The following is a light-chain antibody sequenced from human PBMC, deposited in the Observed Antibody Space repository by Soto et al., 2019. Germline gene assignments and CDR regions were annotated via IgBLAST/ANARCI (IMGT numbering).Light chain of an antibody. J-gene: IGLJ2*01. Sequence: QSVLTQPPSASGTPGQRVTISCSGGSSSIGSNTVNWYQQLPGTAPKLLIYNNNQRPSGVPDRFSGSKSGTSASLAISGLQSEDEADYYCAAWDDSLNGVVFGGGTKVTVL. CDR3: AAWDDSLNGVV. V-gene: IGLV1-44*01. CDR1: SSSIGSNT. CDR2: NNN.